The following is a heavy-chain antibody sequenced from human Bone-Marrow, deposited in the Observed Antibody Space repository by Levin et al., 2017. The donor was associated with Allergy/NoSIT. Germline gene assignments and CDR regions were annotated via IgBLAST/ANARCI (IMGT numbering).Heavy chain of an antibody. Sequence: GESLKISCKASGYTFTDYYMHWVRQAPGQGPEWMGWINPNGGGTIYAQKFQGRVTMTRDTSFSTAYMELSSLRSDDTAVYYCARDKDNGDNGNVGAYWGQGTLVTVSS. CDR3: ARDKDNGDNGNVGAY. V-gene: IGHV1-2*02. J-gene: IGHJ4*02. D-gene: IGHD4-17*01. CDR2: INPNGGGT. CDR1: GYTFTDYY.